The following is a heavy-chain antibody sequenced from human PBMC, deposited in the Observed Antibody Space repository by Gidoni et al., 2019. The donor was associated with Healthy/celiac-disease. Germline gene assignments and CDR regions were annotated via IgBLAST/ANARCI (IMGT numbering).Heavy chain of an antibody. V-gene: IGHV1-69*01. CDR3: ARGDGSSGAGYYFDY. CDR1: GGTFRSYA. D-gene: IGHD1-26*01. J-gene: IGHJ4*02. CDR2: IIPICGTA. Sequence: QVQLVQSGAEVKKPGSSVKVSCKASGGTFRSYAISWVRQAPGQGLEWLGGIIPICGTANYAQKFQGRVTITADESTSTADMELSSLRSEDTAVDYCARGDGSSGAGYYFDYWGQGTLVTVSS.